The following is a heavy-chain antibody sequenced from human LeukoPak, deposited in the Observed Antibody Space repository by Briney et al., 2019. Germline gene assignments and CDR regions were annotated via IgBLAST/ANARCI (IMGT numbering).Heavy chain of an antibody. CDR2: IYTSGSS. J-gene: IGHJ4*02. CDR1: GGSISSYY. V-gene: IGHV4-4*07. Sequence: TTSETLSLTCTVSGGSISSYYWSWIRQPAGKGLEWIGRIYTSGSSNYNPSLKSRVTMSVDTSKNQFSLKLSSVTAADTAVYYCARDSSGYSVFDYWGQGTLVTVSS. CDR3: ARDSSGYSVFDY. D-gene: IGHD3-22*01.